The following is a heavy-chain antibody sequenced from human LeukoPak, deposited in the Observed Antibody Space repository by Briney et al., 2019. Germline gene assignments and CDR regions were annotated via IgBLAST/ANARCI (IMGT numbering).Heavy chain of an antibody. CDR2: IYYSGST. J-gene: IGHJ4*02. CDR3: VRGGIVGTTARIPLFDY. Sequence: PSETLSLTCTVSGGSISSYYWSWVRQPPGKGLEWIGYIYYSGSTSYNPSLKSRVTMSVDTSKNQFSLKLSSVTAADTAVYYCVRGGIVGTTARIPLFDYWGQGTLVTVSS. CDR1: GGSISSYY. D-gene: IGHD1-26*01. V-gene: IGHV4-59*01.